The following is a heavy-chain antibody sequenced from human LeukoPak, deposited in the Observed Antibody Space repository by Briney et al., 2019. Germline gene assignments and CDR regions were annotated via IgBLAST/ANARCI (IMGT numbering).Heavy chain of an antibody. J-gene: IGHJ4*02. CDR2: VNHSGYT. D-gene: IGHD4-17*01. CDR3: ARQLYGSDY. Sequence: SETLSLTCDVSGVSFSTYYWSWIRQSPEKGLQWIGEVNHSGYTNLNPSLKSRVTISVDTSKNQFSLKLSSVTAADTAVYYCARQLYGSDYWGQGTLVTVSS. V-gene: IGHV4-34*01. CDR1: GVSFSTYY.